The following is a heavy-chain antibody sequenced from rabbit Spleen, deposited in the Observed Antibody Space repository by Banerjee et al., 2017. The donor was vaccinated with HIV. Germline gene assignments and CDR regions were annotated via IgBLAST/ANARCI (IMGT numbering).Heavy chain of an antibody. J-gene: IGHJ6*01. CDR1: GVSLNDKDV. CDR2: TTGGRGAFT. V-gene: IGHV1S45*01. Sequence: EQLEESGGGLVKPEGSLTLTCKASGVSLNDKDVMCWVRQAPGKGLEWIACTTGGRGAFTYYASWAKGRFTCSKASSTTVTLQMTSLTAADTATYFCARDTGTSFSTYGMDLWGPGTLVTVS. CDR3: ARDTGTSFSTYGMDL. D-gene: IGHD8-1*01.